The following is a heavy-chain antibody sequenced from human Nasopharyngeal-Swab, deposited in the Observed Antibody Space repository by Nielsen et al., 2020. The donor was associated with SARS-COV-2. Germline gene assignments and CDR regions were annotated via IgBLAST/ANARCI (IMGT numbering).Heavy chain of an antibody. CDR3: ARRLVGRLANWLDP. Sequence: SETLSLTCTVSGGSISTFSYYWDWIRQSPGKGLEWIGRSTDYNPSLKSRVTISMDTSRNQVSLKLNSVTAADTAVYYCARRLVGRLANWLDPWGQGTLVIVSS. J-gene: IGHJ5*02. D-gene: IGHD1-26*01. CDR1: GGSISTFSYY. V-gene: IGHV4-39*01. CDR2: ST.